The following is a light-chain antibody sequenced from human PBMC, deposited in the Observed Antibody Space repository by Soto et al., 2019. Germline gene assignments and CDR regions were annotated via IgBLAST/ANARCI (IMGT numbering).Light chain of an antibody. V-gene: IGKV3-15*01. CDR1: QSVSSN. CDR3: QQYNDWPPIT. Sequence: ELVLTRSPVTLSVSPGEGATLSCRASQSVSSNLAWYQQKPGQAPRLLIYGASTRATGIPARFSGSGSGTEFTLTLSSLQSEDFAVYYCQQYNDWPPITLGQGTRLEIK. J-gene: IGKJ5*01. CDR2: GAS.